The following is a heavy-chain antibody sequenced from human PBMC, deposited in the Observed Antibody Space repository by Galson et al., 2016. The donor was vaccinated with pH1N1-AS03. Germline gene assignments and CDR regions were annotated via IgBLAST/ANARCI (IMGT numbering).Heavy chain of an antibody. D-gene: IGHD6-19*01. Sequence: SLRLSCAASGFTFGDYDDYAMHWVRQVPGKGLEWVSGISWNGGSRGYADSVRGRFTISRDNARNTLDLQMNSLKTEDTAFYYCAAAQGAWLVGRMLYWGQATLVTVSS. CDR1: GFTFGDYDDYA. V-gene: IGHV3-9*01. CDR3: AAAQGAWLVGRMLY. J-gene: IGHJ4*02. CDR2: ISWNGGSR.